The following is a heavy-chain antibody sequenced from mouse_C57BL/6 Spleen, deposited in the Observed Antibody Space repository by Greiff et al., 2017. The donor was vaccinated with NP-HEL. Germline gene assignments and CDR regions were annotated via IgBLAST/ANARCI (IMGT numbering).Heavy chain of an antibody. CDR2: INPNYGTT. V-gene: IGHV1-39*01. J-gene: IGHJ3*01. Sequence: VQLKQSGPELVKPGASVKISCKASGYSFTDYNMNWVKQSNGKSLEWIGVINPNYGTTSYNQKFKGKSTLTVDKSSSTAYMQLSSLTSEDSAVYYCARYGDSSGYGFAYWGQGTLVTVSA. CDR3: ARYGDSSGYGFAY. CDR1: GYSFTDYN. D-gene: IGHD3-2*02.